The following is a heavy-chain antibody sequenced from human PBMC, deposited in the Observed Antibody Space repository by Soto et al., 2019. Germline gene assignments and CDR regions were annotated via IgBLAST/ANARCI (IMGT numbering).Heavy chain of an antibody. CDR2: INPNSGVT. D-gene: IGHD3-3*01. CDR3: ARGSLGLEFWSGFLDWFDP. J-gene: IGHJ5*02. Sequence: QVRLEQSGAEVKRPGASVKVSCRACGYTFTGHYIYWVRQAPGQGLEWMGWINPNSGVTNSAPKFQGLVSMTRDTSINTAYMEVSGLKSDDTAVYYCARGSLGLEFWSGFLDWFDPWGQGTLVTVSS. V-gene: IGHV1-2*04. CDR1: GYTFTGHY.